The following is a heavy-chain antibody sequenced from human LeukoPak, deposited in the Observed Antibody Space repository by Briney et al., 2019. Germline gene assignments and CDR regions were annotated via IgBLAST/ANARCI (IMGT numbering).Heavy chain of an antibody. CDR1: GGTFSSYA. CDR2: IIPIFGTA. D-gene: IGHD3-9*01. Sequence: ASVKVSCKASGGTFSSYAISWVRQAPGQGLEWMGGIIPIFGTANYAQKFQGRVTITADESTSTAYMELSSLRSEDTAVYYCAYSRYFGRFDYWGQGTLVTVSS. V-gene: IGHV1-69*13. CDR3: AYSRYFGRFDY. J-gene: IGHJ4*02.